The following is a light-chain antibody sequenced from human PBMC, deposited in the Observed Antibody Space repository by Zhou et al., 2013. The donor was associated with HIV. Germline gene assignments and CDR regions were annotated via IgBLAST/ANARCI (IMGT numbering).Light chain of an antibody. CDR3: QQHNNN. CDR2: GAS. CDR1: QDISVY. Sequence: DIQLTQSPSFVSASVGDRVTITCRASQDISVYLAWYQQKPGKAPKLLINGASTLQSGVPSRFSGSRSGTEFTLTISSLQPEDFATYYCQQHNNNFAQGTRLDI. J-gene: IGKJ5*01. V-gene: IGKV1-9*01.